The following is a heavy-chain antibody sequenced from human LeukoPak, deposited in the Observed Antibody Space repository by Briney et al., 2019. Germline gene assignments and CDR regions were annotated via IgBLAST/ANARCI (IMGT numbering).Heavy chain of an antibody. CDR2: ISSSSSTI. CDR3: AREGVYGFDY. Sequence: GGSLRLSCAASGFTFSSYSMNWVRQAPGKGLEWVSYISSSSSTIYYADSVKGRFTISRDNAKNSLYLQMNSLRAEDTAVYYCAREGVYGFDYWGQGTLVTVSS. D-gene: IGHD6-6*01. J-gene: IGHJ4*02. V-gene: IGHV3-48*04. CDR1: GFTFSSYS.